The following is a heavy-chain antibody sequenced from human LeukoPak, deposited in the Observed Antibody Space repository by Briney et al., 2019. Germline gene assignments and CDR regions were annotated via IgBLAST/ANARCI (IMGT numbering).Heavy chain of an antibody. V-gene: IGHV4-34*01. D-gene: IGHD3-3*01. CDR1: GGSFSGYY. CDR2: INHSGST. Sequence: SETLSLTCAVYGGSFSGYYWSWIRQPPGKGLEWIGEINHSGSTNYNPSLKSRVTISVDTSKNQFSLKLSSVTAADTAVYYCARGRVLEWLLTGPWFDPWGQGTLVTVSS. J-gene: IGHJ5*02. CDR3: ARGRVLEWLLTGPWFDP.